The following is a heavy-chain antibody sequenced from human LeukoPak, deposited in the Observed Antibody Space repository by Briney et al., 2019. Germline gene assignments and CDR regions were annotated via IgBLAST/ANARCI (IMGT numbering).Heavy chain of an antibody. CDR1: GFTFGDYA. V-gene: IGHV3-49*03. CDR3: TRVTVGATLRFDY. D-gene: IGHD1-26*01. Sequence: PGRSLRLSCTASGFTFGDYAMSWFRQATGKGLEWVGFIRSKAYGGTTEYAASVKGRFTISRDDSKSIAYLQMNSLKTEDTAVYYCTRVTVGATLRFDYWGQGTLVTVSS. J-gene: IGHJ4*02. CDR2: IRSKAYGGTT.